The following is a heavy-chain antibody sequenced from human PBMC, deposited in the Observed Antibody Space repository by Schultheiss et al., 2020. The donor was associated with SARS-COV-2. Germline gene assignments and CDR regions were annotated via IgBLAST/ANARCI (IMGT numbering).Heavy chain of an antibody. V-gene: IGHV6-1*01. Sequence: SQTLSLTCAISGDSVSSNSAAWNWIRQSPSRGLEWLGRTYYRSKWYNDYAVSVKSRITINPDTSKNQFSLKLSSVTAADTAVYYCARALDLQMPLYYYYGMDVWGQGTTVTVSS. CDR2: TYYRSKWYN. CDR1: GDSVSSNSAA. D-gene: IGHD2-2*01. CDR3: ARALDLQMPLYYYYGMDV. J-gene: IGHJ6*02.